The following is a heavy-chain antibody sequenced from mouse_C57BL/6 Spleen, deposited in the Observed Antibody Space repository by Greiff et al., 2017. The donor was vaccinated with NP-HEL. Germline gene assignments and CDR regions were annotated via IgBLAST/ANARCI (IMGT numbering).Heavy chain of an antibody. CDR3: ARTPDYYGSTYYAMDY. J-gene: IGHJ4*01. CDR1: GYTFTSYW. Sequence: VKLQQPGAELVRPGTSVKLSCKASGYTFTSYWMHWVKQRPGQGLEWIGVIDPSDSYTNYNQKFKGKATLTVDTSSSTAYMQLSSLTSEDSAVYYCARTPDYYGSTYYAMDYWGQGTSVTVSS. CDR2: IDPSDSYT. V-gene: IGHV1-59*01. D-gene: IGHD1-1*01.